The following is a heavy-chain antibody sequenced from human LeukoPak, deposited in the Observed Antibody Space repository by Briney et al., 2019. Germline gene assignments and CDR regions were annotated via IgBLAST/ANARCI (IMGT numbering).Heavy chain of an antibody. V-gene: IGHV1-2*02. Sequence: ASVKVSCKASGYTFTGYFIHWVRQAPGQGLEWMGWISPNSVGTKYAQKFEGRVTMTRDTSISTAYLEIRRLRPDDTAVYYCARDLRGVYSSSWYDYWGQGTLVTVSS. CDR2: ISPNSVGT. D-gene: IGHD6-13*01. CDR1: GYTFTGYF. J-gene: IGHJ4*02. CDR3: ARDLRGVYSSSWYDY.